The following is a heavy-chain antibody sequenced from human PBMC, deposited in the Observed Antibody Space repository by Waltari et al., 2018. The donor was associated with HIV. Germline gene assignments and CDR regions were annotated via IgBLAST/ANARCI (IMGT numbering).Heavy chain of an antibody. V-gene: IGHV3-23*05. D-gene: IGHD3-10*02. CDR3: AKDVRRDHCQSSNCYPGMYNWFDP. Sequence: QLVESGGTTVQPGGSLRLSCAASGFTVGSYAMGWVRQSPGEGLQRVSSINDSGNKTYYAESRKGRFTISRDNSRDVLYLEMKSLRVDDTAIYHCAKDVRRDHCQSSNCYPGMYNWFDPWGPGTLVTVSS. J-gene: IGHJ5*02. CDR1: GFTVGSYA. CDR2: INDSGNKT.